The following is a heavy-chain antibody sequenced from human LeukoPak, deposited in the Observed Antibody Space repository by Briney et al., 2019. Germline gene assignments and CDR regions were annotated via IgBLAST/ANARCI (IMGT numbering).Heavy chain of an antibody. Sequence: GGSLRLSCAASGFTFSSYWMHWVRQAPGKGLVWVSRINSDGSSTSYADPVKGRFTISRDNAKNTLYLQMNSLRAEDTAVYYCARAPLNGIAAAGLDYWGQGTLVTVSS. V-gene: IGHV3-74*01. CDR2: INSDGSST. J-gene: IGHJ4*02. D-gene: IGHD6-13*01. CDR1: GFTFSSYW. CDR3: ARAPLNGIAAAGLDY.